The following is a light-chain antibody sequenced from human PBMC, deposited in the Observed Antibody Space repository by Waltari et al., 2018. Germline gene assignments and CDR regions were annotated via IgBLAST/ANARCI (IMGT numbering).Light chain of an antibody. CDR1: ISDVGSFNR. J-gene: IGLJ3*02. CDR2: EVR. CDR3: CSYARSKVGL. V-gene: IGLV2-23*02. Sequence: QSALTQPASISGSPGQSITISCAGTISDVGSFNRVSWYQHHPGKAPKLMIFEVRQRPSGISDRFSGSKSGNTASLTISGLQAEDEANYYCCSYARSKVGLCGGGTKLTVL.